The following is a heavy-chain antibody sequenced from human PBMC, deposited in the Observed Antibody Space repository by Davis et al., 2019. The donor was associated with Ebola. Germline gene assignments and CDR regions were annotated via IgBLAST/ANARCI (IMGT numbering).Heavy chain of an antibody. CDR1: GYTFTSYA. V-gene: IGHV3-30-3*02. J-gene: IGHJ4*02. CDR3: AKVLIVLMVYAPLDY. D-gene: IGHD2-8*01. CDR2: ISYDGSNK. Sequence: SCKASGYTFTSYAMHWVRQAPGKGLEWVAVISYDGSNKYYADSVKGRFTISRDNSKNTLYLQMNSLRAEDTAVYYCAKVLIVLMVYAPLDYWGQGTLVTVSS.